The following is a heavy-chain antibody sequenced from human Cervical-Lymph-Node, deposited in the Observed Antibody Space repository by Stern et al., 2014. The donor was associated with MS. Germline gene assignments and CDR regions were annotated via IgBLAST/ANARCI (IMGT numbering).Heavy chain of an antibody. V-gene: IGHV1-2*02. Sequence: VQLVQSGADVKKPGASVKISCKISGYPFSDYYMHWVRQAPGQGLEWMGWIHPNSGHTKYPQKFQGSVAMTRDTSISTYYMELTSLNFDDTAVYYCVRPLGTFDTTGTYFDFWGQGTLVTVSS. CDR2: IHPNSGHT. D-gene: IGHD3-16*01. J-gene: IGHJ4*02. CDR1: GYPFSDYY. CDR3: VRPLGTFDTTGTYFDF.